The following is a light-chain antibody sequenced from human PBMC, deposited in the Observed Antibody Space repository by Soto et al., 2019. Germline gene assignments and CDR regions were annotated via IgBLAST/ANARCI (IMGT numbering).Light chain of an antibody. CDR1: STDIGGYNF. J-gene: IGLJ2*01. V-gene: IGLV2-8*01. CDR2: EVY. Sequence: QSVLTQPPSASGSPGQSVTISCTGTSTDIGGYNFVSWYQQQPGKAPTLLIYEVYKRPSGVPDRFSGSKSGNTASLTVSGLQADDEAYYYCTSFARSEDPCVVFGGGTKLTVL. CDR3: TSFARSEDPCVV.